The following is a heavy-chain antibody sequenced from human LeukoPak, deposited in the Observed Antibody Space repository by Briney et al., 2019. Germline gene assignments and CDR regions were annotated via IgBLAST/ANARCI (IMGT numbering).Heavy chain of an antibody. D-gene: IGHD3-10*01. Sequence: ASVKVSCKASGYTFTSYAMNWVRQAPGQGLEWMGWISAYNGNTNYAQNLQGRVTMTTDTSTSTAYMDLRSLRSHDTAVYYCARDRSSSDYWGQGTLVTVSS. CDR3: ARDRSSSDY. J-gene: IGHJ4*02. CDR2: ISAYNGNT. V-gene: IGHV1-18*01. CDR1: GYTFTSYA.